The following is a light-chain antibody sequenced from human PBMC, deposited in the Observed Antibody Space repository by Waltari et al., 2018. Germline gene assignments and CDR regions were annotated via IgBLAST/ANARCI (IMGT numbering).Light chain of an antibody. J-gene: IGKJ2*01. CDR3: QQYGSSPYT. CDR1: QSVSSSY. V-gene: IGKV3-20*01. CDR2: GAS. Sequence: EIVLTQSPGPLSLSPGERAPLSCRASQSVSSSYLAWYQQKPGQAPRLLFYGASSRATGIPDRFSGSGSGTDFTLTISRLEPEDFAVYYCQQYGSSPYTFGQGTKLEIK.